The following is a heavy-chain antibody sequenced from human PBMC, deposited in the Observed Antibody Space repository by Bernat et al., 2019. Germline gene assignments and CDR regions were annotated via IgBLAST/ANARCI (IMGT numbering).Heavy chain of an antibody. CDR3: AKGLVRTNYYYYYGMDV. CDR2: INPSGGST. V-gene: IGHV1-46*03. Sequence: QVQLVQSGAEVKKTGASVKVSCKASGYTFTSYYMHWVRQAPGQGLEWMGIINPSGGSTSSAQKFQGRVTITRDTSTSTVYMELSILRSEYTAVYYCAKGLVRTNYYYYYGMDVWGQGTTVTVSS. CDR1: GYTFTSYY. J-gene: IGHJ6*02.